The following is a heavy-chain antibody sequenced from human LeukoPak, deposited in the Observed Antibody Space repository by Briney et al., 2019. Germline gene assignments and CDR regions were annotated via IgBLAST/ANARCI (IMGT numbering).Heavy chain of an antibody. CDR3: TGYNDYGGNFRSY. D-gene: IGHD4-23*01. Sequence: ASVKVSCKVSGYTLTELSMHWVRQAPGKGLEWMGGFDPEDGETIYAQKFQGRVTMTEDTSTDTAYMELSSLRSEDTAVYYCTGYNDYGGNFRSYWGQGTLVTVSS. CDR1: GYTLTELS. V-gene: IGHV1-24*01. CDR2: FDPEDGET. J-gene: IGHJ4*02.